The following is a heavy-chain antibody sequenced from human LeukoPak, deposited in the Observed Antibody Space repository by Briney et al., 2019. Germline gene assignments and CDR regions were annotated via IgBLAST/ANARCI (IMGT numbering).Heavy chain of an antibody. V-gene: IGHV3-30-3*01. CDR1: GFTFSSYA. D-gene: IGHD6-19*01. CDR2: MSHDGSVK. J-gene: IGHJ4*02. Sequence: GRSLRLSCAASGFTFSSYAMHWVRQAPGKGLEGVAVMSHDGSVKIYADSVQGRFTISRDNSKNTLYLQLSSLRAEDTAVYHCARPREAGSSSGWYFDKWGQGTLVTVSS. CDR3: ARPREAGSSSGWYFDK.